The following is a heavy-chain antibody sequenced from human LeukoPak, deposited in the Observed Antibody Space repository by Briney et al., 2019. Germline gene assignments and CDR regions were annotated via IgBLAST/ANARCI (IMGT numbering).Heavy chain of an antibody. CDR3: ARGLDGSFDY. D-gene: IGHD1-14*01. CDR2: IYMDGSST. J-gene: IGHJ4*02. Sequence: PGGSLRLSCAASGFTFSSYWMHWVRQAPGKGLVWVSRIYMDGSSTSYADSVKGRFTISRDNAKNTLYLQMNSLRDEDTAVYYCARGLDGSFDYWGLGTLVTVSS. CDR1: GFTFSSYW. V-gene: IGHV3-74*01.